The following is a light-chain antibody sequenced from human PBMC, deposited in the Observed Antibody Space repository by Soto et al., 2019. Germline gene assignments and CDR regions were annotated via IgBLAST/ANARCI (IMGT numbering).Light chain of an antibody. Sequence: EIVVTQSPATLSVYTGERATLSCGASQSVTSNYLAWYQQKPGQAPRLLMYGASSRATGIPDRFSGSASGTDFTLTISILEAEDFILYCCQEYGTSPISSGHGTRLEIK. CDR3: QEYGTSPIS. CDR1: QSVTSNY. CDR2: GAS. J-gene: IGKJ5*01. V-gene: IGKV3-20*01.